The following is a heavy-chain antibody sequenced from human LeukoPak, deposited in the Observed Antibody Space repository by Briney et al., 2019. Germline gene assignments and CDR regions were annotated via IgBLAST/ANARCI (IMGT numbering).Heavy chain of an antibody. J-gene: IGHJ4*02. CDR3: ARTPYSGSHFDY. CDR1: GGSFSGYY. D-gene: IGHD1-26*01. CDR2: INHSGST. Sequence: SETLSLTCAVYGGSFSGYYWSWIRQPPGKGLEWIGEINHSGSTNYNPSLKSRVNISVDTSKNQFSLKLSSVTAAGTAVYYCARTPYSGSHFDYWGQGTLVTVSS. V-gene: IGHV4-34*01.